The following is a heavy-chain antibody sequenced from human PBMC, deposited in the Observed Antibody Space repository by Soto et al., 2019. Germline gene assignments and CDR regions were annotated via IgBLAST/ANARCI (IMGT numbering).Heavy chain of an antibody. Sequence: QVHLVQSGAEVRKPGASVKVSCKTSGYTFTTYGIIWVRQAPGQHLEWLGWISARNGDTSYAHGFQGRVTLTTDTSTSTAYMELKTLRSDETAVYFCARVMLLPNPAADFWGQGTLVTVSS. V-gene: IGHV1-18*04. CDR1: GYTFTTYG. D-gene: IGHD2-21*01. J-gene: IGHJ4*02. CDR2: ISARNGDT. CDR3: ARVMLLPNPAADF.